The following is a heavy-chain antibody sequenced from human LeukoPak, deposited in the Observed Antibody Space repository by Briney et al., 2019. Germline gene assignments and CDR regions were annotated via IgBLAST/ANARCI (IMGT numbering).Heavy chain of an antibody. V-gene: IGHV3-21*01. CDR1: GFTFSSYS. CDR2: ISSSSSYI. CDR3: ARWGYSGYDFEEYYFDY. J-gene: IGHJ4*02. Sequence: GGALRLSCAASGFTFSSYSMNWVRQAPGKGLEWVSSISSSSSYIYYADSVKGRFTISRDNAKNSLYLQMNSLRAEDTAVYYCARWGYSGYDFEEYYFDYWGQGTLVTVSS. D-gene: IGHD5-12*01.